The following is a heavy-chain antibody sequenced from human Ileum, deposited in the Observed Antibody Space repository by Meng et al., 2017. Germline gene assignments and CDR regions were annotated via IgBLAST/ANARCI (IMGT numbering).Heavy chain of an antibody. Sequence: VQLVQSGAEVKKPGASVKVYCTASGYTFTSTNYGISWMRQAPGQGLEWMGWVRTYNDDTNHVQKFQDRVTMTTDTSTSTVYMELRSLRSDDTAVYYCARDQIGDYVWDYWGQGTLVTVSS. CDR2: VRTYNDDT. D-gene: IGHD4-17*01. CDR1: GYTFTSTNYG. CDR3: ARDQIGDYVWDY. V-gene: IGHV1-18*01. J-gene: IGHJ4*02.